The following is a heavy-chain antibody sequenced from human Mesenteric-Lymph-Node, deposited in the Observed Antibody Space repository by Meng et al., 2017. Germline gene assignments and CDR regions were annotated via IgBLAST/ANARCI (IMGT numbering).Heavy chain of an antibody. CDR3: ARHVYGDSYGF. J-gene: IGHJ4*02. Sequence: PRREADPGLVKPSETLSLTCTVPGGPCANSDYFWDWSRQPPGKGLEWIGSVRYSGTAYYNPSLTSRVTISVDTSKNQFSLNLSSLTAADTAVYYCARHVYGDSYGFWGQGTLVTVSS. D-gene: IGHD4-17*01. CDR2: VRYSGTA. CDR1: GGPCANSDYF. V-gene: IGHV4-39*01.